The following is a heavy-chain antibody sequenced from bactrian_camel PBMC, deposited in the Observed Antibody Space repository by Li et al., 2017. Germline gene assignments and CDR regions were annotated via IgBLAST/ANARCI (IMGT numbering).Heavy chain of an antibody. J-gene: IGHJ4*01. Sequence: HVQLVESGGGPVQPGGSLRLSCADSRAHSETNVMAWFRQSPGKEREGVAAIVTLGGTTYYDDSVTGRFTISQDNAKNTLYLQMDSLKPEDTAMYYCAASPFASGSALIPAMYNRWGQGTQVTVS. CDR1: RAHSETNV. CDR3: AASPFASGSALIPAMYNR. V-gene: IGHV3S54*01. D-gene: IGHD3*01. CDR2: IVTLGGTT.